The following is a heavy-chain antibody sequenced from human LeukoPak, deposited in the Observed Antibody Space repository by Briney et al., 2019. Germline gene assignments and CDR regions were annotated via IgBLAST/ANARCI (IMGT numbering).Heavy chain of an antibody. V-gene: IGHV5-51*01. CDR1: GYSFTSYW. D-gene: IGHD5-24*01. CDR2: IYPGDSDT. J-gene: IGHJ3*02. Sequence: GESLQISFKGSGYSFTSYWIGWGRPMPGKGGEWMGIIYPGDSDTRYSPSFQGQVTISADKSISTTYLQWSSLKASDTAMYYCARRDGYGAYDIWGQGTMVTVSS. CDR3: ARRDGYGAYDI.